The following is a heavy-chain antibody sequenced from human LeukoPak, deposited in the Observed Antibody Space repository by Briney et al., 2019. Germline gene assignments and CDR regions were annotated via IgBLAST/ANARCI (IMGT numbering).Heavy chain of an antibody. CDR1: GFTFSNAW. D-gene: IGHD6-19*01. J-gene: IGHJ4*02. CDR3: ATYSRGCPYY. Sequence: PGGSLRLSCAASGFTFSNAWMNWVRQAPGKGLEWVGRIKSETDGGTTDYAAPVKGRFTISRDDSENTLYLQMNSLQNEVTAVYYCATYSRGCPYYWGQGTLVTVSS. CDR2: IKSETDGGTT. V-gene: IGHV3-15*01.